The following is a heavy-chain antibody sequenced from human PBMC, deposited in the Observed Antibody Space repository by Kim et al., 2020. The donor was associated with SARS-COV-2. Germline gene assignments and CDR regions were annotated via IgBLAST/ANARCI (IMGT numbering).Heavy chain of an antibody. V-gene: IGHV4-4*02. CDR1: GGSISSSNW. CDR3: ARGHIGAAAGTFITYYY. J-gene: IGHJ6*01. Sequence: SETLSITCAVSGGSISSSNWWSCVRQPPGKGLEWIGVISHSGSTNYNPSLKRRVTISVDKSKNQFSLKLNSVTAADTAVYYCARGHIGAAAGTFITYYY. CDR2: ISHSGST. D-gene: IGHD6-13*01.